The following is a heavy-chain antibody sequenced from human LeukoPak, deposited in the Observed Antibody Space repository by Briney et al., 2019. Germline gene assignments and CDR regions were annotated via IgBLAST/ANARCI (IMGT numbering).Heavy chain of an antibody. CDR2: ITGSGDST. CDR3: AKDGNYFNFDS. J-gene: IGHJ4*02. V-gene: IGHV3-23*01. CDR1: GFTFSSYV. D-gene: IGHD1-26*01. Sequence: GGSLRLSCVASGFTFSSYVMNWVRQAPGKGLEWVSTITGSGDSTHHADSVKGRFTISRDNSINTLYLQMNSLRAEDTAIYYCAKDGNYFNFDSWGQGTLVTVSS.